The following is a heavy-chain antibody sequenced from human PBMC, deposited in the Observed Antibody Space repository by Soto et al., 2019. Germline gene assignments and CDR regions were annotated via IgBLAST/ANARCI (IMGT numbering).Heavy chain of an antibody. D-gene: IGHD2-2*01. CDR3: APSAIGDAFDI. CDR1: GFTFSSYS. Sequence: GGSLRLSCAASGFTFSSYSMNWVRQAPGKGLEWVSSISSSSYIYYADSVKGRFTISRDNAKNSLYLQMNSLRAEDTAVYYCAPSAIGDAFDIWGQGTMVTVSS. CDR2: ISSSSYI. J-gene: IGHJ3*02. V-gene: IGHV3-21*01.